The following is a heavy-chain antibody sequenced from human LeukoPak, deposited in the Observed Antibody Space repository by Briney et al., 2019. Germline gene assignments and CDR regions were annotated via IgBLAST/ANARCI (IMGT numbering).Heavy chain of an antibody. V-gene: IGHV1-2*02. CDR3: ARSPDILTGEKFDY. J-gene: IGHJ4*02. CDR2: INPNSGGT. CDR1: GYTFTGYY. Sequence: ASVKVSCTASGYTFTGYYMHWVRQAPGQGLEWMGWINPNSGGTNYAQKFQDRVTMTRDTSISTVYMELSGLRSDDTAVYYCARSPDILTGEKFDYWGQGTLVTVSS. D-gene: IGHD3-9*01.